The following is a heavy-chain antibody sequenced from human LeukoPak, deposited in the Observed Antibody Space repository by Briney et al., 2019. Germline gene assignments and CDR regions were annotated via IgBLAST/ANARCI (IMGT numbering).Heavy chain of an antibody. Sequence: GASVKVSCKASGYTFTSYDINWVRQATGQGLEWMGWMNPNSGNTGYAQKLQGRVTMTTDTSTSTAYMELRSLRSDDTAVYYCARGGTLGIRWFDPWGQGTLVTVSS. V-gene: IGHV1-8*01. J-gene: IGHJ5*02. CDR3: ARGGTLGIRWFDP. D-gene: IGHD7-27*01. CDR2: MNPNSGNT. CDR1: GYTFTSYD.